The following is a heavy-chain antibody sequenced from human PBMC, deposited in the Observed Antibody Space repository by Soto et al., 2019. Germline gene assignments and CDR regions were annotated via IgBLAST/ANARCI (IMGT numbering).Heavy chain of an antibody. CDR3: ARPIDGFYAMAP. V-gene: IGHV4-4*02. CDR1: GDSISNSNW. J-gene: IGHJ6*02. Sequence: MQLQESGPGLLKPSGTLSLTCVVSGDSISNSNWWSWVRQPPGQGLEWIAEINLRGTTNYNPSLKSRVTLTLDKSNNHSSLKLTSVTAADTPVYYCARPIDGFYAMAPWGPGTTVTVSS. CDR2: INLRGTT. D-gene: IGHD2-21*01.